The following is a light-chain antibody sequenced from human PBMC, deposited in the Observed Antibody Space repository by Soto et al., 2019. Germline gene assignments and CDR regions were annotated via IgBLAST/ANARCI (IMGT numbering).Light chain of an antibody. Sequence: DIQMTQSPSTLSASVGDRVTITCLASQSISSYLNWYQQKPGKAPKLLIYAASSLQSGVPSRFSGSGSETDFTLTISSLQPEDFATYSCQQSNSITWTFGQGTKVDIK. CDR3: QQSNSITWT. CDR1: QSISSY. V-gene: IGKV1-39*01. CDR2: AAS. J-gene: IGKJ1*01.